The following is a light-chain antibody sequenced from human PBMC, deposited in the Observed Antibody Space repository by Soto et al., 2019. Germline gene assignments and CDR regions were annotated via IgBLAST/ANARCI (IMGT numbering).Light chain of an antibody. V-gene: IGKV3-20*01. CDR2: DVS. Sequence: EIVLTQSPGTLSLSPGERATLSCRSSHSVSSNYLAWYQQKPGQAPRLLIYDVSSRATGIPDRFSGSGSGTYFTLTISRLQPVFFAVYYCQHYGISPTFGQGTKVEIK. CDR1: HSVSSNY. CDR3: QHYGISPT. J-gene: IGKJ1*01.